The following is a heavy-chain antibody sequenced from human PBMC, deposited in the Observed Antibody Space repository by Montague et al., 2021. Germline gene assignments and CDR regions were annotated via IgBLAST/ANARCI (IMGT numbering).Heavy chain of an antibody. CDR2: MFYGGAT. Sequence: SETLSLTCTVSSGSIFHAHWSWVRQPPGKGLEWLGSMFYGGATSINPSLKSRVTMSIDTSTNQFSLKLSFVTAADTAVYYCAKQDYFVSGTSYKGFDPWGQGILVTVSS. D-gene: IGHD3-10*01. V-gene: IGHV4-59*08. CDR3: AKQDYFVSGTSYKGFDP. CDR1: SGSIFHAH. J-gene: IGHJ5*02.